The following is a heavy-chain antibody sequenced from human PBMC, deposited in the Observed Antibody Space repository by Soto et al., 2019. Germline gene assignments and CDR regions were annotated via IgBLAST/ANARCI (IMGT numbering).Heavy chain of an antibody. Sequence: GGSLRLSCAASGFTFGSYGMLWVRQAPGKGLEWVAVIWYDGSNKYYADSVKGRFTISRDNSKNTLYLQMNSLRAEDTAVYYCARDFTAAAGTGYYYGMDVWGQGTTVTVSS. J-gene: IGHJ6*02. CDR2: IWYDGSNK. CDR3: ARDFTAAAGTGYYYGMDV. V-gene: IGHV3-33*01. CDR1: GFTFGSYG. D-gene: IGHD6-13*01.